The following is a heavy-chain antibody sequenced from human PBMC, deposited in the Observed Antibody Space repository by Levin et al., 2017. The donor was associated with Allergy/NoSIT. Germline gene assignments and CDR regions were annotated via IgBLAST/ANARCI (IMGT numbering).Heavy chain of an antibody. J-gene: IGHJ4*02. CDR3: ATGAMDY. D-gene: IGHD5-18*01. Sequence: LSLTCVASGLPFSIYGMNWVRQAPGKGLEWVSHISSSGTPIYYADSVRGRFTMSRDNAKRSLYLQMNSLRAEDTALYYCATGAMDYWGQGTLVTVSS. CDR1: GLPFSIYG. V-gene: IGHV3-48*03. CDR2: ISSSGTPI.